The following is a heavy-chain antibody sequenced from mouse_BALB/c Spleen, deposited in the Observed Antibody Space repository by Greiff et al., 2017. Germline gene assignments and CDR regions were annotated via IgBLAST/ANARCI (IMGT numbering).Heavy chain of an antibody. Sequence: QVQLQQSGPELVKPGASVKISCKASGYTFTDYYINWVKQKPGQGLEWIGWIYPGSGNTKYNEKFKGKATLTVDTSSSTAYMQLSSLTSEDTAVYFCARLPYYGSSSYYYAMDYWGQGTSVTVSS. V-gene: IGHV1-84*02. J-gene: IGHJ4*01. CDR1: GYTFTDYY. CDR2: IYPGSGNT. CDR3: ARLPYYGSSSYYYAMDY. D-gene: IGHD1-1*01.